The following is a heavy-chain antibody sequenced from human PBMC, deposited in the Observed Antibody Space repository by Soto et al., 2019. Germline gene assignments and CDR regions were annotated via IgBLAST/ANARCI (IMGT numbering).Heavy chain of an antibody. D-gene: IGHD2-15*01. CDR3: PKPAIVARAPTCINV. CDR2: INSGYPAGRST. J-gene: IGHJ6*02. V-gene: IGHV1-46*01. Sequence: ASVKVSCNASGYTPTTFFMHWVRQAPGQGLEWMGVINSGYPAGRSTTYAQKFQGRVSITTDTSTSPVYIELRRLRSDDPTVYYCPKPAIVARAPTCINVLDQGSTVTVS. CDR1: GYTPTTFF.